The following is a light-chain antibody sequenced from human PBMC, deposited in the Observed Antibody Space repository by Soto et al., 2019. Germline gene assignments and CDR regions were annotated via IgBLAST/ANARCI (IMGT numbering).Light chain of an antibody. Sequence: EIVMTQSPATLSVSPGEITTLSCSSSQSVSTNLAWYQQKPGQAPRLLIYGASTRATGFPARFSGSGSGTEFTLTISSLQTEHSAVYYCQQYNNWPPYTFGQGTKLEIK. CDR1: QSVSTN. CDR3: QQYNNWPPYT. CDR2: GAS. J-gene: IGKJ2*01. V-gene: IGKV3-15*01.